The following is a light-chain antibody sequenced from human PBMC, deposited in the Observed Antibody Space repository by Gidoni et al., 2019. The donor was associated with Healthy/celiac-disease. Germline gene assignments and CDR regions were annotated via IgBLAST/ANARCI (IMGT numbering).Light chain of an antibody. CDR2: AAS. CDR1: PGISSY. J-gene: IGKJ3*01. V-gene: IGKV1-8*01. CDR3: QQYYSYPPT. Sequence: AIRMTQSPSSFSASTGDRVTITCRASPGISSYLAWYQQKPGKAAKLLIYAASTLQSGVPSRFSGSGSGTDFTLTISCLQSEDFANYYCQQYYSYPPTFXPXTKVDIK.